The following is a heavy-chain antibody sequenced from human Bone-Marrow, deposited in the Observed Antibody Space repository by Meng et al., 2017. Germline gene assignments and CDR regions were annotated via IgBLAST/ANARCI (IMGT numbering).Heavy chain of an antibody. Sequence: SGPTLVKPTETLTLTCTVSGFSLSNARMGVSWIRQPPGKALEWLAHIFSNDEKSYSTSLKSRLTISKDTSKSQVVLTMTNMDPVDTATYYCARIPAYCSGGSRYPSYGMDVWGQGTTVTVSS. D-gene: IGHD2-15*01. CDR2: IFSNDEK. V-gene: IGHV2-26*01. CDR3: ARIPAYCSGGSRYPSYGMDV. J-gene: IGHJ6*02. CDR1: GFSLSNARMG.